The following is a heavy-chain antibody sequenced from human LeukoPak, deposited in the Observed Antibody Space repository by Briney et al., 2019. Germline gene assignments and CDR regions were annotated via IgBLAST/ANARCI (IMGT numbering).Heavy chain of an antibody. CDR1: GFTFSSYA. CDR3: ANRYSSGWYYFDY. Sequence: GGSLRLSCAASGFTFSSYAMSWVRQAPGKGLEWVSAISGSGGSTYYADSVEGRFTISRDNSKNTLYLQMNSLRAEDTAVYYCANRYSSGWYYFDYWGQGTLVTVSS. V-gene: IGHV3-23*01. D-gene: IGHD6-19*01. CDR2: ISGSGGST. J-gene: IGHJ4*02.